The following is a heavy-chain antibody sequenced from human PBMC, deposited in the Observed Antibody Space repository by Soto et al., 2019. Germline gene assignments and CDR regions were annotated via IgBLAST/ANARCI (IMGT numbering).Heavy chain of an antibody. V-gene: IGHV1-18*01. CDR2: ISAYNGNT. Sequence: QVQLVQSGAEVKKPGASVKVSCKASGYIFTSFGISWVRQAPGQGLEWMGWISAYNGNTNYAQNFQGRVTMTTDTSTSTAYTELRSLRSDDTAVYYCARDNSRLYFDYWGQGALVTVFS. CDR3: ARDNSRLYFDY. D-gene: IGHD1-26*01. J-gene: IGHJ4*02. CDR1: GYIFTSFG.